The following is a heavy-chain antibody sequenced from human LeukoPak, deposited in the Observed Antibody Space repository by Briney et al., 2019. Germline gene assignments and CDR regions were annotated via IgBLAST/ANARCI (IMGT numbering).Heavy chain of an antibody. CDR3: AREGRGSTPGY. CDR1: GGSIRSYY. V-gene: IGHV4-4*07. D-gene: IGHD2-15*01. J-gene: IGHJ4*02. CDR2: IYSSGST. Sequence: PSETLSLTCTVSGGSIRSYYWSWIRQPAGKGLEWIGRIYSSGSTDYNPSLKSRVTMSVGTSKNQFSLKLSSVTAADTAVYYCAREGRGSTPGYWGQGTLVTVSS.